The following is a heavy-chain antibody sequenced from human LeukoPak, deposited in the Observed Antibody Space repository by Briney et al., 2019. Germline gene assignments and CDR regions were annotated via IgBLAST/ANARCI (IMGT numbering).Heavy chain of an antibody. CDR2: INPSGGST. J-gene: IGHJ3*02. Sequence: GASVKVSCKASGYTFTNYAMNWVRQAPGQGLDWMGIINPSGGSTSYAQKFQGRVTMTRDMSTSTVYMELSSLRSEDTAVYYCARDRSQGWDSSGYYPDALIIWGQGTMVSVSS. CDR3: ARDRSQGWDSSGYYPDALII. D-gene: IGHD3-22*01. V-gene: IGHV1-46*01. CDR1: GYTFTNYA.